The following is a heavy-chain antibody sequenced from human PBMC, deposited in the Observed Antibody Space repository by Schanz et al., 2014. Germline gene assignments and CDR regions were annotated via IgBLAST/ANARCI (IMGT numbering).Heavy chain of an antibody. D-gene: IGHD4-17*01. CDR1: GGSFSGYY. Sequence: QVQLQQWGAGLLKPSETLSLTCGVFGGSFSGYYWSWIRQPPGKGLEWIGEIYHTGSTNYNPSLKSRVTMSVDTSKSQFSLRLSSVTAADTAVYYCARGDNFDDGGAIFNYYYYYRDVWGKGTTVTVS. V-gene: IGHV4-34*01. CDR2: IYHTGST. J-gene: IGHJ6*03. CDR3: ARGDNFDDGGAIFNYYYYYRDV.